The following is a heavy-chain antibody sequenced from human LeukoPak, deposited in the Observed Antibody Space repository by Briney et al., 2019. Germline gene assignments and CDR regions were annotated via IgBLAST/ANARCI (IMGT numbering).Heavy chain of an antibody. CDR2: IYYSGST. D-gene: IGHD3-3*01. CDR1: GGSISSSSYY. J-gene: IGHJ4*02. Sequence: SETLSLTCTVSGGSISSSSYYWGLIRQPPGKGLELIGSIYYSGSTYYNPSLKSPVTISVDTSKDQFSLKLSSVTAADTAVYYCARRRYDFWSGYSRGDFDYWGQGTLVTVSS. V-gene: IGHV4-39*01. CDR3: ARRRYDFWSGYSRGDFDY.